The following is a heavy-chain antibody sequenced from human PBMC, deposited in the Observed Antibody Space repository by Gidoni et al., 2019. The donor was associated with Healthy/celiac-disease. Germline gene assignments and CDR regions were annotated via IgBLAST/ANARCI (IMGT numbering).Heavy chain of an antibody. CDR1: GGSFSGYY. V-gene: IGHV4-34*01. D-gene: IGHD4-17*01. CDR3: ASADYGGNSHYFDY. J-gene: IGHJ4*02. CDR2: INHSGST. Sequence: QVQLQQWGAGLLKPSETLSLTCAVYGGSFSGYYLSWIRQPPGKGLEWSGEINHSGSTNYNPSLKSRVTISVDTSKNQFSLKLSSVTAADTAVYYCASADYGGNSHYFDYWGQGTLVTVSS.